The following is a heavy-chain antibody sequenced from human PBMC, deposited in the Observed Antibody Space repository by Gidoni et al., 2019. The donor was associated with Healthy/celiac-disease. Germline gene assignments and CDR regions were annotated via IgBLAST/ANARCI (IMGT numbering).Heavy chain of an antibody. CDR2: IWYDGSNK. Sequence: QVQLVESGGGVVQPGRSLRLSCAASGFTFSSYGMHWVRQAPGKGLEWVAVIWYDGSNKYYADSVKGRFTISRDNSKNTLYLQMNSLRAEDTAVYYCARDSEDIVVVPAASSRGMDVWGQGTTVTVSS. J-gene: IGHJ6*02. V-gene: IGHV3-33*01. CDR1: GFTFSSYG. D-gene: IGHD2-2*01. CDR3: ARDSEDIVVVPAASSRGMDV.